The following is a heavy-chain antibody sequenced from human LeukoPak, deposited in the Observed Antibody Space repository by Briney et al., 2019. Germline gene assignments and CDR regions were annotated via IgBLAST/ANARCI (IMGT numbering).Heavy chain of an antibody. J-gene: IGHJ3*02. CDR1: GYSFTSYW. Sequence: GESLKISCKGSGYSFTSYWIGWVRQMPGKGLEWVGIIYPGDSNTRYSPSFQGQVTISADKSISTAYLQWSSLKASDTAVYYCARHSSSWYLHIWGQGTMVTVSS. D-gene: IGHD6-13*01. CDR2: IYPGDSNT. V-gene: IGHV5-51*01. CDR3: ARHSSSWYLHI.